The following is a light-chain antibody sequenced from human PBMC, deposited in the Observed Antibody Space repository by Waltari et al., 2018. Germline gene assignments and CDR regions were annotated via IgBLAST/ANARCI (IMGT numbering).Light chain of an antibody. CDR1: QGVRGF. CDR3: QQYGSWPLT. Sequence: VALSCRASQGVRGFLAWYQQKPGQAPRLLVYDISTRATGIPARFSGSGSETEFTLTISGLQSEDFAVYYCQQYGSWPLTFGGGTKVDLK. J-gene: IGKJ4*01. CDR2: DIS. V-gene: IGKV3-15*01.